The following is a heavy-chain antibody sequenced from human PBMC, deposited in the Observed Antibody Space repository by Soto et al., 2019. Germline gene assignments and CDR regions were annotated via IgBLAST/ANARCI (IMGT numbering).Heavy chain of an antibody. CDR3: GSGPNWFDP. CDR2: IYYSGST. CDR1: RGSISSSSYN. V-gene: IGHV4-39*02. Sequence: AETLSLTCTVSRGSISSSSYNEGCILQPPGKGPEGIGSIYYSGSTDNNPSRNTRVTICVDTAKNHVSLQLSPVTAADTGVYSCGSGPNWFDPWGQGTLGNVSS. J-gene: IGHJ5*02.